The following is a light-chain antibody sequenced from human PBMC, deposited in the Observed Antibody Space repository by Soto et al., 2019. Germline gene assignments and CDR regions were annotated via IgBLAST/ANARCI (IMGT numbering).Light chain of an antibody. CDR1: SADVASSNF. CDR3: TSYRRGPLYV. J-gene: IGLJ1*01. Sequence: QSVLTQPASVSGSPGQSITISCTGISADVASSNFVSWYQHRPGEAPRLILYDVSHRPSGVSNRFSGSKAGDTASLTISGLQVEDEADYYCTSYRRGPLYVFGSGTKLTVL. CDR2: DVS. V-gene: IGLV2-14*03.